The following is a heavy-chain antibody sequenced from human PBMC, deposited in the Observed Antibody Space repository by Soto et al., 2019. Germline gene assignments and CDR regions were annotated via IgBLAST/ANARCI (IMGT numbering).Heavy chain of an antibody. J-gene: IGHJ4*02. D-gene: IGHD2-8*01. Sequence: QVQLVQSGAEVKKPGSSVKVSCKASGGTFSSYAISWVRQAPGQGLEWMGGIIPIFGTANYAQKFQGRVTITADESTSTAYMELRSLRSEDTAVYYCARDVYCTNGVCSSFDYWGQGTLVTVSS. V-gene: IGHV1-69*12. CDR2: IIPIFGTA. CDR3: ARDVYCTNGVCSSFDY. CDR1: GGTFSSYA.